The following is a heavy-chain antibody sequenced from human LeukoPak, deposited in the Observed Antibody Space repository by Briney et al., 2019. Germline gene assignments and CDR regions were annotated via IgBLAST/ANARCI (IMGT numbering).Heavy chain of an antibody. CDR3: ARVMVGATDFDY. J-gene: IGHJ4*02. D-gene: IGHD1-26*01. Sequence: ASVKVSCKASGYTFTSYDINWVRQATGQGLEWMGWMNPNSGNTGYAQKFQGGVTMTRNTSISTAYMELSSLRSEDTAVYYCARVMVGATDFDYWGQGTLVTVSS. V-gene: IGHV1-8*01. CDR1: GYTFTSYD. CDR2: MNPNSGNT.